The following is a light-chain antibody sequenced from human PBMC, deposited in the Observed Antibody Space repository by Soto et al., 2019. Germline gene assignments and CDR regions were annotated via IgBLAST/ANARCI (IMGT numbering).Light chain of an antibody. V-gene: IGLV2-23*01. CDR3: CSYAGSSTSWV. Sequence: QSALTQPASVSGSPGQSITISCTGTSSDAGNYNFVSWYQQHPGKAPKVIIYEDSTRTSGVSNRISGSKSGNTASLTISGLQAEEEADYYCCSYAGSSTSWVFGGGTKLTVL. CDR1: SSDAGNYNF. CDR2: EDS. J-gene: IGLJ3*02.